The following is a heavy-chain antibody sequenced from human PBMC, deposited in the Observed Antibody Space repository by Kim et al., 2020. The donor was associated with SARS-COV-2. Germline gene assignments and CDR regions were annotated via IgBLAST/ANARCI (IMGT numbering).Heavy chain of an antibody. CDR1: GYTFTSYG. D-gene: IGHD2-2*01. CDR2: ISAYNGNT. J-gene: IGHJ6*02. Sequence: ASVKVSCKASGYTFTSYGISWVRQAPGQGLEWMGWISAYNGNTNYAQKLQGRVTMTTDTSTSTAYMELRSLRSDDTAVYYCARDFPYFSSTSCYGPLVYYYYCMDVWGQGTTVTVSS. V-gene: IGHV1-18*04. CDR3: ARDFPYFSSTSCYGPLVYYYYCMDV.